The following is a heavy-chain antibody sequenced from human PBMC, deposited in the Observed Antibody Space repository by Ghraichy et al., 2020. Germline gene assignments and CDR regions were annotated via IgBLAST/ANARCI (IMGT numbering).Heavy chain of an antibody. CDR3: ARVLGDSTLRDAFDI. V-gene: IGHV3-21*01. CDR1: GFTFSSYS. D-gene: IGHD3-22*01. CDR2: ISSSSSYI. J-gene: IGHJ3*02. Sequence: GGSLRLSCAASGFTFSSYSMNWVRQAPGKGLEWVSSISSSSSYIYYADSVKGRFTISRDNAKNSLYLQMNSLRAEDTAVYYCARVLGDSTLRDAFDIWGQGTMVTVSS.